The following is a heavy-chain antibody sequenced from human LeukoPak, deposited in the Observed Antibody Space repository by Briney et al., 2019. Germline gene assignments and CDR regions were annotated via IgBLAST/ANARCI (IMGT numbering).Heavy chain of an antibody. J-gene: IGHJ4*02. CDR2: IKGDGSST. D-gene: IGHD6-13*01. CDR3: ARGGDSSNWYPGYFDY. Sequence: GGSLRLSCAASGFTFSNYWMHWVRHAPGKGPVWVSRIKGDGSSTRFADSVQGRFTISRDSGKNTLYLQMNSLRAEDTAVYYCARGGDSSNWYPGYFDYWGQGALVTVSS. V-gene: IGHV3-74*01. CDR1: GFTFSNYW.